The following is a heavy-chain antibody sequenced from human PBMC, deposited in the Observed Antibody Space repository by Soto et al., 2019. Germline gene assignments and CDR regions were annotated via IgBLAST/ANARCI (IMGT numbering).Heavy chain of an antibody. Sequence: GGSLRLSCSASGFTFSSYAMHWVRQAPGKGLEYVSAISSNGGSTYYADSVKGRFTISRDNSKNTLYLQMSSLRAEDTAVYYCVKADKVGYYGMDVWGQGTTVTVSS. V-gene: IGHV3-64D*08. CDR1: GFTFSSYA. J-gene: IGHJ6*02. D-gene: IGHD3-9*01. CDR2: ISSNGGST. CDR3: VKADKVGYYGMDV.